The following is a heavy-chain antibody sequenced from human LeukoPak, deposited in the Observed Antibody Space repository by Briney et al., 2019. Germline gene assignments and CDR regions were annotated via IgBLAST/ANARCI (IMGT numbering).Heavy chain of an antibody. Sequence: PGGSLRLSCAASGFAFTSYAVSWVRQAPGKGLEWVSTITGNGYTYYADSVKGRFTISRDISKSTLFLQMNSLRADDTAAYYCAKGMSFDYWGQGALVTVSS. J-gene: IGHJ4*02. CDR2: ITGNGYT. V-gene: IGHV3-23*01. CDR3: AKGMSFDY. CDR1: GFAFTSYA.